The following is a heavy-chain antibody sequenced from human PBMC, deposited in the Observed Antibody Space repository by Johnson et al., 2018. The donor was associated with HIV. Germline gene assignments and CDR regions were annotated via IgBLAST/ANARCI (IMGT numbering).Heavy chain of an antibody. D-gene: IGHD1-7*01. CDR2: ISSSGSTM. CDR1: GVTFSDYY. CDR3: ARYEGNYVAFDI. J-gene: IGHJ3*02. Sequence: QLVESGGGLVQPGRSLRLSCAASGVTFSDYYMTWIRQAPGKGLEWVSYISSSGSTMYYADSVKGRFTISRDNAKNSLYLQMNSLRAEDTAVYYCARYEGNYVAFDIWGQGTMVTVSS. V-gene: IGHV3-11*01.